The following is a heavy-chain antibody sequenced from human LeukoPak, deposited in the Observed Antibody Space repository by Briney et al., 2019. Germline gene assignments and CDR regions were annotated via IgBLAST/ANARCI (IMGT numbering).Heavy chain of an antibody. Sequence: ASVKASCKASGYTFTSYDINWVRQAPGQGLEWMGWINPNSGGTNYAQKFQGRVTMTRDTSISTAYMELSRLRSDDTAVYYCARVNYDFWSGYSVYYFDYWGQGTLVTVSS. J-gene: IGHJ4*02. V-gene: IGHV1-2*02. D-gene: IGHD3-3*01. CDR2: INPNSGGT. CDR1: GYTFTSYD. CDR3: ARVNYDFWSGYSVYYFDY.